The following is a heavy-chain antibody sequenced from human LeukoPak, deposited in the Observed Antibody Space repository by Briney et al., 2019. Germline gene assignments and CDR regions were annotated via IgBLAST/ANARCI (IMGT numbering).Heavy chain of an antibody. V-gene: IGHV3-48*01. J-gene: IGHJ3*02. D-gene: IGHD3-22*01. CDR3: ARESLSHVLVVVTEGAFDI. CDR2: ISSSSSTI. Sequence: PGGSLRLSCAASEFTFSSYSMNWVRQAPGKGLEWVSYISSSSSTIYYADSVKGRFTISRDNAKNSLYLQMNSLRAEDTAVYYCARESLSHVLVVVTEGAFDIWGQGTMVTVSS. CDR1: EFTFSSYS.